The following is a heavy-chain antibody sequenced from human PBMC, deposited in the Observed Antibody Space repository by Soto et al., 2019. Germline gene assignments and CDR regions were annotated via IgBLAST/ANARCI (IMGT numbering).Heavy chain of an antibody. Sequence: GGSLRLSCAASGFPFSSYAMSWVRQAPGRGLEWVSAISGNDGSTYYADSVKGRFTISRDNSKNTLFLQMNSLRAEDTAVYYCAKEGSGSYLPYYGMGVWGQGTTVTV. CDR2: ISGNDGST. CDR1: GFPFSSYA. J-gene: IGHJ6*02. V-gene: IGHV3-23*01. CDR3: AKEGSGSYLPYYGMGV. D-gene: IGHD1-26*01.